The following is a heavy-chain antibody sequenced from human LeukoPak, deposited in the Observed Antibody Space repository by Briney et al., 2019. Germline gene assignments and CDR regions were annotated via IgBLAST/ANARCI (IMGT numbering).Heavy chain of an antibody. Sequence: PSQTLSLTCAVSGGSISSGGYSWSWIRQPPGKGLEWIGYIYHSGSTYYNPSLKSRVTISVDRSKNQFSLKMNSVTAADTAVYYCARGNVLMLYATLDSWGQGTLVTVSS. CDR1: GGSISSGGYS. J-gene: IGHJ4*02. V-gene: IGHV4-30-2*01. CDR3: ARGNVLMLYATLDS. CDR2: IYHSGST. D-gene: IGHD2-8*01.